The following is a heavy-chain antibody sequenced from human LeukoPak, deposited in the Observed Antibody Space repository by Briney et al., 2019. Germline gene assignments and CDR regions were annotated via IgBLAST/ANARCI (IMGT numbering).Heavy chain of an antibody. J-gene: IGHJ4*02. D-gene: IGHD3-16*01. Sequence: GRSLRLSCAASGLTFSSYGMHWVRQAPGKGLEWVAVIWYDGSNKYYADSVKGRFTISRDNSKNTLYLQMNSLRAEDTAVYYCARSGLIWSPVAFDYWGQGTLVTVSS. V-gene: IGHV3-33*01. CDR1: GLTFSSYG. CDR2: IWYDGSNK. CDR3: ARSGLIWSPVAFDY.